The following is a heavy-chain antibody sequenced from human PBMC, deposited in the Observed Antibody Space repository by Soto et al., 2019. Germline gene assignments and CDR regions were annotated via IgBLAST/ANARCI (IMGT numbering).Heavy chain of an antibody. Sequence: QVQLEQSGAEVKKPGASVRVSCQASGYSFNDYGMSWVRQAPGQGLEWMGWIGPYEGVTNHAQTFQGRVTMTVDTSKTTADMELRSMRSDDTAIYYCARCYCSVGSCYTCWHFDLWGPGTLVTVTA. V-gene: IGHV1-18*01. CDR3: ARCYCSVGSCYTCWHFDL. D-gene: IGHD2-15*01. J-gene: IGHJ2*01. CDR1: GYSFNDYG. CDR2: IGPYEGVT.